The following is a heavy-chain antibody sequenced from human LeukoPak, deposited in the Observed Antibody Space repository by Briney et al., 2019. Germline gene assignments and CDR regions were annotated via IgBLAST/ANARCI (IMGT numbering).Heavy chain of an antibody. D-gene: IGHD5-12*01. J-gene: IGHJ4*02. V-gene: IGHV1-2*06. CDR1: GYTFTGYY. Sequence: ASVKVSCKASGYTFTGYYMHWVRQAPGQGLEWMGRINPNSGGTNYAQKFQGRVTMTRDTSISTAYMELSRLRSDDTAVYYCARVFAWQAYYFDYWGQGTLVTVSS. CDR2: INPNSGGT. CDR3: ARVFAWQAYYFDY.